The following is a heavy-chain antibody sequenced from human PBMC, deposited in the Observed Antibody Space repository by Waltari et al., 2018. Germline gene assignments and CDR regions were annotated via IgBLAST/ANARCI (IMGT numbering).Heavy chain of an antibody. CDR1: GGTFSSYG. CDR2: TIPTIGTT. D-gene: IGHD3-22*01. J-gene: IGHJ6*02. Sequence: QVQVVQSGAEVKKPGSSVRVSCKASGGTFSSYGISWVRQAPGQGLEWMGGTIPTIGTTNHPQEFQGGVTITADKSTSTAYMELSSLRSADTAVYYCTGGYYESSGFSFSYTYNMDVWGQGTTVTVSS. V-gene: IGHV1-69*06. CDR3: TGGYYESSGFSFSYTYNMDV.